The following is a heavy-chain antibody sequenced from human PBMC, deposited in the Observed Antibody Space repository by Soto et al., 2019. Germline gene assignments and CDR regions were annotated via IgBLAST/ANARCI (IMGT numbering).Heavy chain of an antibody. CDR2: ISPGSRYP. V-gene: IGHV3-11*06. Sequence: GGSLRLSCAGSGFTFGDSYMSWIRQAPGKGLEWLSYISPGSRYPAYADSVKGRFTISRDNAKRSLYLQMMSLTAEDTAIYYCVRGARGGLFDPLGQGXMLTVSS. CDR1: GFTFGDSY. D-gene: IGHD6-6*01. CDR3: VRGARGGLFDP. J-gene: IGHJ5*02.